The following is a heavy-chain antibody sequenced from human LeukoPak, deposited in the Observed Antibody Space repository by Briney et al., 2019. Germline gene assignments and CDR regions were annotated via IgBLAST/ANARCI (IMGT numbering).Heavy chain of an antibody. CDR1: GGSISSYY. CDR2: IYYSGST. Sequence: SETLPLTCTVSGGSISSYYWSRIRQPPGKGLEWIGYIYYSGSTNYNPSLKSRVTISVDTSKNQFSLKLSSVTAADTAVYYCSLGYSYGLFDYWGQGTLVTVSS. V-gene: IGHV4-59*08. CDR3: SLGYSYGLFDY. J-gene: IGHJ4*02. D-gene: IGHD5-18*01.